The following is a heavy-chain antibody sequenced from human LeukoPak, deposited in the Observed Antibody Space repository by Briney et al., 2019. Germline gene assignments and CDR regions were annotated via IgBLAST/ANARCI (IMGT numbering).Heavy chain of an antibody. Sequence: PGGSLRLSCAASGFKFSDHYIDWVRQAPGKGLEWVSAISGSGGSTYYADSVKGRFTISRDNSKNTLYLQMNSLRAEDTAVYYCAKELGDINWFDPWGQGTLVTVSS. V-gene: IGHV3-23*01. CDR2: ISGSGGST. D-gene: IGHD6-13*01. CDR3: AKELGDINWFDP. CDR1: GFKFSDHY. J-gene: IGHJ5*02.